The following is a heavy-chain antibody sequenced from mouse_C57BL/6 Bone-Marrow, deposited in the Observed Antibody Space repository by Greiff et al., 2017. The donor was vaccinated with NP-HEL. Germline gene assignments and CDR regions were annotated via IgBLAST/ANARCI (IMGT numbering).Heavy chain of an antibody. CDR3: ARAELDPFAY. CDR1: GYTFTSYW. CDR2: IDPSDSYT. V-gene: IGHV1-69*01. J-gene: IGHJ3*01. Sequence: QVQLQQPGAELVMPGASVKLSCKASGYTFTSYWMHWVKQRPGQGLEWIGEIDPSDSYTNYNQKFKGKSTLTVDKSSSTAYMQLSSLTSEDSAVYYCARAELDPFAYWGQGTLVTVSA. D-gene: IGHD4-1*01.